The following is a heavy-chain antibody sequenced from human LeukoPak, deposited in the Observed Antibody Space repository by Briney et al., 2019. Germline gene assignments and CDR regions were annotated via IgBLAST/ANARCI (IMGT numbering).Heavy chain of an antibody. CDR2: VKEDGSEK. V-gene: IGHV3-7*01. Sequence: PGGSLRLSCAASGLTFSSYWMTWVRQAPGKGLEWVANVKEDGSEKDYVDSVKGRFTISRDNAKNSLYLQMNNLRAEDTAVYYCARGGYSLDYWGQGTLVTVSS. J-gene: IGHJ4*02. CDR3: ARGGYSLDY. D-gene: IGHD3-16*02. CDR1: GLTFSSYW.